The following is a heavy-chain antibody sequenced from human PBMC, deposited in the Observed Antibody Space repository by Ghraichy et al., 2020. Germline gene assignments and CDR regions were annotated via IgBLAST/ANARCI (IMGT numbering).Heavy chain of an antibody. J-gene: IGHJ6*02. CDR1: GFTLSSYS. CDR3: ASGAASYFDFWSGSGMDV. CDR2: ISRSSSYI. Sequence: GESLNISCAASGFTLSSYSMNWVRQTPGKGLVWVSSISRSSSYISYGDSVKGRFTISRDNSKNSLYLQMNSLRAEDTAVYFCASGAASYFDFWSGSGMDVWGQETTGTISS. V-gene: IGHV3-21*06. D-gene: IGHD3-3*01.